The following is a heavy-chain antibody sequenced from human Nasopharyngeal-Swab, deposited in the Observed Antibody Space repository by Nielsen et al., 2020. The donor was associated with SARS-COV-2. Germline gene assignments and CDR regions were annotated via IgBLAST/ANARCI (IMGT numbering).Heavy chain of an antibody. Sequence: SETLSLTCTVSGGSISRSRYSWGWLRQPPGKGLEWIGHIYHSGTAQYNPYLKSRVTVYVDTSKNQFSLVVSSVTAADTAVYYCAREPPVDIVATTHFDYWGQGTLVTVSS. CDR2: IYHSGTA. CDR1: GGSISRSRYS. D-gene: IGHD5-12*01. V-gene: IGHV4-39*02. J-gene: IGHJ4*02. CDR3: AREPPVDIVATTHFDY.